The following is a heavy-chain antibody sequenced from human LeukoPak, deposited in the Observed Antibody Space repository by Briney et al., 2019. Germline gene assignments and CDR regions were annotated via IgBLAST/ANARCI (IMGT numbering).Heavy chain of an antibody. CDR2: IKRKTDDGTT. J-gene: IGHJ4*02. CDR3: TTQSGAWNFDY. D-gene: IGHD1-1*01. Sequence: GGSLRFSCAASGFSFSDTWMNWVRQAPGKGLEWVGLIKRKTDDGTTDYAAPEKGRFTISRDDSKNTLYLQMNSLKTEDTAVYYCTTQSGAWNFDYWGQGTLVTVSS. CDR1: GFSFSDTW. V-gene: IGHV3-15*07.